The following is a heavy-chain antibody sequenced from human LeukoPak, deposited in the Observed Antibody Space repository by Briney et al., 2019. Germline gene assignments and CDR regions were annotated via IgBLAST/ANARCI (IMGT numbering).Heavy chain of an antibody. J-gene: IGHJ4*02. Sequence: GGSLRLSCATSGFTFSSNGLHWVRQAPGKGLEWVAFIRYDGSNEYYADSVKGRFTISRDNSKNTLYLQMNSLRTGDTAVYYCAKTGYSGSAYGTWYFDYWGQGTLDSVSS. CDR1: GFTFSSNG. CDR2: IRYDGSNE. V-gene: IGHV3-30*02. CDR3: AKTGYSGSAYGTWYFDY. D-gene: IGHD5-12*01.